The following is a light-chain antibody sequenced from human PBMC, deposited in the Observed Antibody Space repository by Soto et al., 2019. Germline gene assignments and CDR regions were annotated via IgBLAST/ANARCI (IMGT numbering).Light chain of an antibody. Sequence: QPVLTQSPSASASLGASVKLTCTLSSGHSSYAIAWHQQQPEKGPRYLMKLNSDGSHSKGDGIPDRFSGSISGAERYLTIASLQSEDEADYYCQTWGTGLWVFGGGTKLTVL. CDR2: LNSDGSH. J-gene: IGLJ3*02. V-gene: IGLV4-69*01. CDR3: QTWGTGLWV. CDR1: SGHSSYA.